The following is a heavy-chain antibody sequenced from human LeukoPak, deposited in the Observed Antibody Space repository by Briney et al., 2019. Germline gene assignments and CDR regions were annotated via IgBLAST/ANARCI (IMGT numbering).Heavy chain of an antibody. CDR1: DGSISSYY. Sequence: SETLSLTCTVSDGSISSYYWSWIRQPAGKGLEWIGRIYTSGSTNYNPSLKSRVTMSVDTSKNQFSLKLSSVTAADTAVYYCARGMYSGSYYYFDYWGQGTLVTVSS. V-gene: IGHV4-4*07. CDR2: IYTSGST. CDR3: ARGMYSGSYYYFDY. D-gene: IGHD1-26*01. J-gene: IGHJ4*02.